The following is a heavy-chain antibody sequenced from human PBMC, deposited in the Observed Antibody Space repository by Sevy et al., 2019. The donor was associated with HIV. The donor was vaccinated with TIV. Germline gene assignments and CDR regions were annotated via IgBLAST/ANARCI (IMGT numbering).Heavy chain of an antibody. CDR2: LSFVCGEI. J-gene: IGHJ4*02. Sequence: GGSLRLSCAASGFTFSKYSMNWVRQPPGKGLEWVSTLSFVCGEINYADSVKGRFTISRDNSKSSVYLQMNNLRPEDTAMYYCAREGCTKPHDYWGQGTLVTVSS. V-gene: IGHV3-23*01. D-gene: IGHD2-8*01. CDR1: GFTFSKYS. CDR3: AREGCTKPHDY.